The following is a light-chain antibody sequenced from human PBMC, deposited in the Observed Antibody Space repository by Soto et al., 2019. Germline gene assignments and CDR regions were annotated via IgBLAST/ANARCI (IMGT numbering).Light chain of an antibody. CDR3: LQHNSYPWT. CDR2: SAS. J-gene: IGKJ1*01. V-gene: IGKV1-17*03. CDR1: QDISTY. Sequence: DIQMTQSPSAMSASVGDRVTITCRANQDISTYLAWFQQRPGKVPKRLIYSASILQSGVPSRFSGSGSGTEFTLTISILQPEDFATYYCLQHNSYPWTFGQGTKVDIK.